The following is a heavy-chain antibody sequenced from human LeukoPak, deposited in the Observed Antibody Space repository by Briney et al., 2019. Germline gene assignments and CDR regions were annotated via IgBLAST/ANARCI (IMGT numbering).Heavy chain of an antibody. J-gene: IGHJ4*02. V-gene: IGHV1-69*05. D-gene: IGHD2-15*01. Sequence: SVKVSCTASGVTFSSYAISWVRQAPGQGLEWIRGIIPIFGTANYAHKFQGRFTITTDESTSTQYMELSSLRSEDTAVYYCSSALRPAGGSSRHLDYWGEGTLVTVSS. CDR2: IIPIFGTA. CDR3: SSALRPAGGSSRHLDY. CDR1: GVTFSSYA.